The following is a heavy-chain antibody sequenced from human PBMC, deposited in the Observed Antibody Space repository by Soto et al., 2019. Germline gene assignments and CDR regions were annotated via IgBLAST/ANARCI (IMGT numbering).Heavy chain of an antibody. CDR2: ISTSGTT. V-gene: IGHV4-4*07. J-gene: IGHJ4*02. D-gene: IGHD5-12*01. CDR3: ARSSGYVPGGY. CDR1: GASISSYF. Sequence: PWETLSLTCTVSGASISSYFWTWIRQPAGKGLDWIGRISTSGTTNYNPSLRSRITISVDTSKNQFSLKMPSVAAADTAVYYCARSSGYVPGGYWGQGILVTVSS.